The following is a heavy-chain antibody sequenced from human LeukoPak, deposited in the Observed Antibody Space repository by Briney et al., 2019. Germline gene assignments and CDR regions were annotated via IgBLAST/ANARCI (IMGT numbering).Heavy chain of an antibody. CDR1: GGSISSFY. V-gene: IGHV4-59*08. J-gene: IGHJ4*02. CDR2: VFYTGDT. Sequence: SETLSLTCAVSGGSISSFYWSWIRQPPGKGLEWIGYVFYTGDTNSNPSLKSRVAVSLDTSKNQLSLRLPSVTAADTAVYYCARHPFATPFDHWGRGTLVTVSS. D-gene: IGHD2-15*01. CDR3: ARHPFATPFDH.